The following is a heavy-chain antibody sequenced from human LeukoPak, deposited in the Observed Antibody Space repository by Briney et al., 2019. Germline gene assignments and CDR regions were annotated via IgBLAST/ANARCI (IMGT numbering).Heavy chain of an antibody. CDR3: AKGDCSGGSCYSSEYYFDY. D-gene: IGHD2-15*01. CDR1: GFTFNTYA. CDR2: IRYDGSNK. Sequence: PGGSLRLSCAASGFTFNTYAMHWVRQAPGKGLEWVAFIRYDGSNKYYADSVKGRFTISRDNSKNTLYLQMNSLRAEDTAVYYCAKGDCSGGSCYSSEYYFDYWGQGTLVTVSS. J-gene: IGHJ4*02. V-gene: IGHV3-30*02.